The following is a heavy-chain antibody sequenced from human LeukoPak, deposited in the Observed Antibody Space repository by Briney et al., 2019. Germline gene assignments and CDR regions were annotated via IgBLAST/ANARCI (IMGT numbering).Heavy chain of an antibody. D-gene: IGHD4-17*01. J-gene: IGHJ4*02. CDR2: IYYSGST. CDR3: ARGTVTMDYFDY. V-gene: IGHV4-39*07. CDR1: GGSISSSSYY. Sequence: SETLSLTCTVSGGSISSSSYYWGWIRQPPGKGLEWIGSIYYSGSTYYNPSLKSRVTISVDTSKNQFSLKLSSVTAADTAVYYCARGTVTMDYFDYWGQGTLVTVSS.